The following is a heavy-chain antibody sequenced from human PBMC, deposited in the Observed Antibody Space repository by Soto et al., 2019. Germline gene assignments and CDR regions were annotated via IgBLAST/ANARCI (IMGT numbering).Heavy chain of an antibody. D-gene: IGHD1-26*01. Sequence: ASVKVSCTASGYTFTDYYMHWVRQAPGQGLEWMGGMNPNSGGTNYAQKLQGRVTMTTDTSTSTAYMELRSLRSDDTAVYYCARDPPVYSGSYYGYNWFDPWGQGTLVTVSS. CDR2: MNPNSGGT. CDR3: ARDPPVYSGSYYGYNWFDP. CDR1: GYTFTDYY. V-gene: IGHV1-2*02. J-gene: IGHJ5*02.